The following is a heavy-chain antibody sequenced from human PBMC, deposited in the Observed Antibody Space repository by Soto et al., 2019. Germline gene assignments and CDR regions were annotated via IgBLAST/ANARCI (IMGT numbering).Heavy chain of an antibody. V-gene: IGHV3-64*07. Sequence: EVQLVESVGGLVQPGGSLRLSCAASGFTFTSYAVHWVRQAPGKGLEFVASISSTGATIYYGDSVNGRVTISRDNSKSTVYLPMGSLKAEDTAVYYCARARIGAAGTKYYFDYWGRGTLVTVSS. D-gene: IGHD6-13*01. J-gene: IGHJ4*02. CDR1: GFTFTSYA. CDR3: ARARIGAAGTKYYFDY. CDR2: ISSTGATI.